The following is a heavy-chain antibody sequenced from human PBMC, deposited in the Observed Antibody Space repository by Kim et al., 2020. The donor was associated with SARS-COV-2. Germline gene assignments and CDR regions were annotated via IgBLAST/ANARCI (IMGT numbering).Heavy chain of an antibody. J-gene: IGHJ4*02. CDR2: T. V-gene: IGHV3-15*01. Sequence: TDYAAPVKGRFTISRDDSKNTLYLQMNSLKTEDTAVYYCTTVIAAAIFDYWGQGTLVTVSS. CDR3: TTVIAAAIFDY. D-gene: IGHD6-13*01.